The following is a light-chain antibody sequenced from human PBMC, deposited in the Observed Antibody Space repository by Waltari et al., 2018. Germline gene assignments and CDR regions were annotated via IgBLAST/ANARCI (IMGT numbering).Light chain of an antibody. Sequence: QSAPTQPPSVSGSPGQSVTISCAGSSSDVGGYNYVSWYQQHPGKAPKLMIYGVSNRPSGVSGSFSGSKSGNTASLTISGRQAEDEADYYCCSYTTSRTLVFGGVTRLTVL. CDR1: SSDVGGYNY. J-gene: IGLJ2*01. V-gene: IGLV2-14*01. CDR3: CSYTTSRTLV. CDR2: GVS.